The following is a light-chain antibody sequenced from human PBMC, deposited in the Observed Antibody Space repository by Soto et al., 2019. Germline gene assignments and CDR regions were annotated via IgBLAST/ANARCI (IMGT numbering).Light chain of an antibody. CDR2: GAS. Sequence: IQLTQSPSSLSASVGDRVTITCRASQGISSYLGWYQQKPGKAPKLLIYGASTLQSGVPSRFSGSGSGTEFTLTISSLQSEDFAVYYCQQYNNWPRTFCQGTKVEIK. CDR1: QGISSY. V-gene: IGKV1-9*01. J-gene: IGKJ1*01. CDR3: QQYNNWPRT.